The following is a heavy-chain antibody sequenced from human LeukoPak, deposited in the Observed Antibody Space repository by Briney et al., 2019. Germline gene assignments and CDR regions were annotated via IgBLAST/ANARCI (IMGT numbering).Heavy chain of an antibody. CDR2: ISAYNGNT. J-gene: IGHJ4*02. D-gene: IGHD3-22*01. V-gene: IGHV1-18*01. CDR1: GYTFTSYG. CDR3: ARGVGDYYDSSGLGAAFDY. Sequence: ASVKVSCKASGYTFTSYGISWVRQAPGQGLEWMGWISAYNGNTNYAQKLHGRVTMTTDTSTSTAYLELRRLGSDDTAVYYCARGVGDYYDSSGLGAAFDYWGQGTLVTVSS.